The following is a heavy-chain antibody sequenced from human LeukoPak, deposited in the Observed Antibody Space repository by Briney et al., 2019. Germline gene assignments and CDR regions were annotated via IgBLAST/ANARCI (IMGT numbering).Heavy chain of an antibody. V-gene: IGHV1-2*02. CDR1: GYTFTGYY. J-gene: IGHJ4*02. CDR3: GTLLSNGPFDY. Sequence: GASVKVSCKASGYTFTGYYMHWVRQAPGQGLEWMGYIYPNSGATKYAQKFQGRVTMTRDTSISTAYMELSGLGSDDTAVYYGGTLLSNGPFDYWGQGSLVTVSS. CDR2: IYPNSGAT.